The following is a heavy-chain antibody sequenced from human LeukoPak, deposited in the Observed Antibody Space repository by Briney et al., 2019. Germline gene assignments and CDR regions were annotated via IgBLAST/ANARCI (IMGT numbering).Heavy chain of an antibody. Sequence: QSGGSLRLSCAASGFTFSRYGMHWVRQAPGKGLQWVAVISYDGSNKYYADSVKGRFTISRDNSKNTLYLQMNSLRAEDTAVYYCAKVPFLENNNSSTAYWGQGTLVTVSS. CDR2: ISYDGSNK. V-gene: IGHV3-30*18. D-gene: IGHD2-21*02. J-gene: IGHJ4*02. CDR3: AKVPFLENNNSSTAY. CDR1: GFTFSRYG.